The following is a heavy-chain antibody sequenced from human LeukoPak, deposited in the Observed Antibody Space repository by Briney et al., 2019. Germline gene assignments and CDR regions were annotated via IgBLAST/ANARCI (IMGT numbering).Heavy chain of an antibody. CDR3: ARDNWNYGSSMDV. CDR2: IYYSGST. V-gene: IGHV4-61*08. CDR1: GGSISSGGYY. D-gene: IGHD1-7*01. J-gene: IGHJ6*02. Sequence: SETLSLTCTVSGGSISSGGYYWSWIRQHPGKGLEWIGYIYYSGSTNYNPSLKSRVTISVDTSKNQFSLKLSSVTAADTAVYYCARDNWNYGSSMDVWGQGTTVTVSS.